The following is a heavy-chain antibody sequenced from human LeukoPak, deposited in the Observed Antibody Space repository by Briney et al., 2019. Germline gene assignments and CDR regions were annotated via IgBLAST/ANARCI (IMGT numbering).Heavy chain of an antibody. CDR3: ARAFSSWDDAFDI. CDR2: IYHSGST. CDR1: GGSISSSSYY. D-gene: IGHD6-13*01. Sequence: SETLSLTCTVSGGSISSSSYYWGWIRQPPGKGLEWIGSIYHSGSTNYNPSLKSRVTRSVDKSKNQFSLKLSSVTAADTAVYYCARAFSSWDDAFDIWGQGTMVTVSS. V-gene: IGHV4-39*07. J-gene: IGHJ3*02.